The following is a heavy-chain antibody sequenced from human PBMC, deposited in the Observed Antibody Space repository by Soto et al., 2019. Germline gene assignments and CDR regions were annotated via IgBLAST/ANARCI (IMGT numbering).Heavy chain of an antibody. D-gene: IGHD6-19*01. CDR1: GFIFSTYG. J-gene: IGHJ4*02. V-gene: IGHV3-33*01. CDR3: ARSFGAYSSGWYSTHYYFDY. Sequence: PGGSLRLSCAASGFIFSTYGMHWVRQAPGKGLEWVAAIWYDESNKYYADSVKGRFTISRDNSKNTLYLQMNSLRAEDTAVYYCARSFGAYSSGWYSTHYYFDYWGQGTLVTVSS. CDR2: IWYDESNK.